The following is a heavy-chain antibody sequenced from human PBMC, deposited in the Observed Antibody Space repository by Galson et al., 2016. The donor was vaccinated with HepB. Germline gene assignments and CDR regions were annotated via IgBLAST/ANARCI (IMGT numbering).Heavy chain of an antibody. CDR3: ARNSNWGDSFAY. V-gene: IGHV2-70*04. CDR1: GFSLNTGGKR. CDR2: IDWDDEK. D-gene: IGHD7-27*01. Sequence: PALVTPTQTLTLTCTFSGFSLNTGGKRVSWIRQPPGKALEWLARIDWDDEKFSSTSLKTRLTISKDTSKNQVVLTMTHMDPVDTATYYCARNSNWGDSFAYWGQGTLVTVSS. J-gene: IGHJ4*02.